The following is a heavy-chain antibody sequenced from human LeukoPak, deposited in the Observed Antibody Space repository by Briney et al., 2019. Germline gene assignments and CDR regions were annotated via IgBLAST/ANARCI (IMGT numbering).Heavy chain of an antibody. Sequence: TGGSLRLSCAASGFTLSSYEMNWVRQAPGKGLEWVSYISSSGNTIYYADSVKGRFTISRDNAKNSLYLQMNSLRAEDTAVYYCAELGITMIGGVWGKGTTVTISS. CDR2: ISSSGNTI. CDR3: AELGITMIGGV. J-gene: IGHJ6*04. V-gene: IGHV3-48*03. D-gene: IGHD3-10*02. CDR1: GFTLSSYE.